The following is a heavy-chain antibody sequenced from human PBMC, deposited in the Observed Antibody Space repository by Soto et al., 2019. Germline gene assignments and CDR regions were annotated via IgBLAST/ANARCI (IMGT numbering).Heavy chain of an antibody. CDR1: GGSMRSNY. D-gene: IGHD4-17*01. CDR2: IYYTEST. CDR3: ARGGSYGDFFDY. Sequence: SETLSLTCTVSGGSMRSNYWTWIRQSPGKGLEWIGYIYYTESTKYNPSLKSRVTISLDTSKNQFSLRLTSVTSADTAVYYCARGGSYGDFFDYWGQGAQVTVSS. V-gene: IGHV4-59*01. J-gene: IGHJ4*02.